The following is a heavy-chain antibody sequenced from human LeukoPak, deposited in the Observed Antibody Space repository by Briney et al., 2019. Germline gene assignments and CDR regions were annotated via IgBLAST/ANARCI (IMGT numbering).Heavy chain of an antibody. V-gene: IGHV4-59*01. CDR1: GGSISYYY. D-gene: IGHD2-8*01. J-gene: IGHJ4*02. CDR3: ARGMTLPDY. CDR2: IYYTGST. Sequence: SETLSLTCTVPGGSISYYYWSWIRQRPGKGLESIGHIYYTGSTNYNPSLKSRVTISVDTSKNQFSLKVSSVTAADTAVYYCARGMTLPDYWGQGTLVTVSS.